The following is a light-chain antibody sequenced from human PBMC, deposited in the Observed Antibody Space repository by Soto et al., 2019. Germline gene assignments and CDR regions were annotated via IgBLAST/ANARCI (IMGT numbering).Light chain of an antibody. Sequence: EIVLTQSPGTLSLSPGERATLSCRASQTFSNSFLSWFQQIPGQAPRLLIYDASYRATGIPDRFSGSGSGTDFTLTISRLEPEDFAVYYCQQYGRPFGQGTKV. V-gene: IGKV3-20*01. CDR1: QTFSNSF. J-gene: IGKJ1*01. CDR3: QQYGRP. CDR2: DAS.